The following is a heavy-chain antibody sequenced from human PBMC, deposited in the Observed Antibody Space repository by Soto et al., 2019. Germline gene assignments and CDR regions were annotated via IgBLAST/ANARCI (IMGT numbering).Heavy chain of an antibody. V-gene: IGHV3-21*01. CDR2: ISSSSSYL. J-gene: IGHJ3*01. CDR3: ARDREGVGAGLF. Sequence: EVRLVESGGGLVKPGGSLRLSCAATGFTFSSYSMNWVRQAPGKGLEWVSSISSSSSYLSYADSVKGRFTISRDNAKNSLYLQMNSLRAEDTAVYYCARDREGVGAGLFWGQGTIVTVSS. D-gene: IGHD1-26*01. CDR1: GFTFSSYS.